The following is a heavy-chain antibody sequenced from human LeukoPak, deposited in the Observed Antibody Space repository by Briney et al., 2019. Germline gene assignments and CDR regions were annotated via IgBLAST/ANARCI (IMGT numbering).Heavy chain of an antibody. Sequence: PGGSLRLSCAASGFTFSSYSMNWVRQAPGKGLEWVSYISSSSSTIYYADSVKGRFTISRDNAKNSLYLQMNSLGDEDTAVYYCARELELLDDYWGQGTLVTVSS. CDR1: GFTFSSYS. V-gene: IGHV3-48*02. D-gene: IGHD1-7*01. CDR2: ISSSSSTI. J-gene: IGHJ4*02. CDR3: ARELELLDDY.